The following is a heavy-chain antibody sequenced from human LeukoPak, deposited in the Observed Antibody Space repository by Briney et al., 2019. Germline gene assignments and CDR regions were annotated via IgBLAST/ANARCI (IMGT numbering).Heavy chain of an antibody. J-gene: IGHJ4*02. V-gene: IGHV3-30*18. D-gene: IGHD4-17*01. Sequence: PGRSLRLSCAASGFTFSSYGMHWVRQAPGKGLEWVAVISYDGSNKYYADSVKGRFTISRDNSKNTLYLQMNSLRAEDTAVCYCAKSPGGTYLLYDYGDSYYFDYWGQGTLVTVSS. CDR3: AKSPGGTYLLYDYGDSYYFDY. CDR2: ISYDGSNK. CDR1: GFTFSSYG.